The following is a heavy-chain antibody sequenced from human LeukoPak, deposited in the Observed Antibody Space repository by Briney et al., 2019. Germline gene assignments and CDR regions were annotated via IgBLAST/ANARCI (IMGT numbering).Heavy chain of an antibody. CDR2: INSDGSST. CDR3: ARVITMIVGNWFDP. Sequence: GGSLRLSCAASGFTFTSYWMHWVRQAPGKGLVWVSHINSDGSSTNYADSVKGRFTISRDNAKNTLYLQMNSLRAEDTAVYYCARVITMIVGNWFDPWGQGTLVTVSS. V-gene: IGHV3-74*01. D-gene: IGHD3-22*01. CDR1: GFTFTSYW. J-gene: IGHJ5*02.